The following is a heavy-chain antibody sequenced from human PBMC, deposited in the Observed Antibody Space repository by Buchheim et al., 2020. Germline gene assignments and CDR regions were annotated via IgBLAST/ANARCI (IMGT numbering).Heavy chain of an antibody. CDR3: ARNNWNDELYWYFDL. CDR2: ITSDGSGT. D-gene: IGHD1-1*01. V-gene: IGHV3-74*01. J-gene: IGHJ2*01. Sequence: EVQLVESGGGLVQPGGSLRLSCAASGFSFSSYWMHWVRQAPGRGLVWVSRITSDGSGTGYADSVTGRFTIPRDNAKHTLYLQMNSLSPEDTAVYYCARNNWNDELYWYFDLWGRGTL. CDR1: GFSFSSYW.